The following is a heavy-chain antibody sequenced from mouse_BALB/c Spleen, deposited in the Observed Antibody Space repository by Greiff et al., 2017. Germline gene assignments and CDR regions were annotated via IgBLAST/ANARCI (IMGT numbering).Heavy chain of an antibody. D-gene: IGHD1-1*01. CDR3: ARWAVVATDYAMDY. J-gene: IGHJ4*01. CDR2: IYPGDGDT. Sequence: QVQLQQSGPELVKPGASVKISCKASGYAFSSSWMNWVKQRPGQGLEWIGRIYPGDGDTNYNGKFKGKATLTADKSSSTAYMQLSSLTSVDSAVYFCARWAVVATDYAMDYWGQGTSVTVSS. CDR1: GYAFSSSW. V-gene: IGHV1-82*01.